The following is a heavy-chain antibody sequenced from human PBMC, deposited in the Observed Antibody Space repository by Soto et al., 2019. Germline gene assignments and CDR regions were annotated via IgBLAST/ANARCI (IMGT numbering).Heavy chain of an antibody. V-gene: IGHV4-59*08. Sequence: PSETLSLTCTVSGGSISSYYWSWIRQPPGKGLEWIRYIYYSGSTNYNPSPKSRVTISVDTSKNQFSLKLSSVTAADTAVYYCARSKYNWNDLPLDYWGQGTLVTVSS. CDR1: GGSISSYY. D-gene: IGHD1-20*01. CDR2: IYYSGST. J-gene: IGHJ4*02. CDR3: ARSKYNWNDLPLDY.